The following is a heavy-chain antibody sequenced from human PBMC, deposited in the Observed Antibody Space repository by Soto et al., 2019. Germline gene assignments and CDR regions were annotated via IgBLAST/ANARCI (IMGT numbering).Heavy chain of an antibody. D-gene: IGHD2-2*01. V-gene: IGHV4-30-2*01. CDR2: IYHSGST. CDR3: ARDCSSTSRDKYYFDY. J-gene: IGHJ4*02. Sequence: SETLSLTCAVSGCSISSGGYSWSWIRQPPGKGLEWIGYIYHSGSTYYNPSLKSRVTISVDTSKNQFSLKLSSVTAADTAVYYCARDCSSTSRDKYYFDYRGQGTLVTVSS. CDR1: GCSISSGGYS.